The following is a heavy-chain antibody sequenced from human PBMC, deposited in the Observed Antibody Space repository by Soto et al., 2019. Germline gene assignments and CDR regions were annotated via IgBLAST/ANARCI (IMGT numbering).Heavy chain of an antibody. CDR2: MEPSSGRT. D-gene: IGHD3-10*01. CDR3: ARGVNAGVHY. J-gene: IGHJ4*02. CDR1: GYSFTGLD. Sequence: ASVKVSCKASGYSFTGLDINWVRQTTGQGLEWMGWMEPSSGRTGYAQKFQGRVTMTRDTSINTAYMELSSLTSDDTAFYYCARGVNAGVHYWGQGTMVTVSS. V-gene: IGHV1-8*01.